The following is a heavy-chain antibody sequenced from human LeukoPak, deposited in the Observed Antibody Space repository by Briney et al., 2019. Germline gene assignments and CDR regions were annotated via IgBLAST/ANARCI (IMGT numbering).Heavy chain of an antibody. CDR3: ARGPSIEMATIPFDY. CDR2: IYHSGST. V-gene: IGHV4-4*02. CDR1: GGSISSSNW. D-gene: IGHD5-24*01. J-gene: IGHJ4*02. Sequence: TSETLSLTCAVSGGSISSSNWWSWVRQPPGKGLEWIGEIYHSGSTNYNPSLKSRVTISVDKSKNQFSLKLSSVTAADTAVYYYARGPSIEMATIPFDYWGQGTLVTVSS.